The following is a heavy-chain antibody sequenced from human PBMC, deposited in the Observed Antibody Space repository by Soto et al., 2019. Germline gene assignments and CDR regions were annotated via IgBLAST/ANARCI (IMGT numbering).Heavy chain of an antibody. J-gene: IGHJ5*02. CDR3: ARVGPTGWFDP. V-gene: IGHV1-2*02. CDR2: INTKTGGT. CDR1: GYSFTDYY. Sequence: QVHLVQSGAEVKKPGASVKVSCKASGYSFTDYYMHWVRQAPGQGLAWMGWINTKTGGTNYAQRVQGRVTMTVDTSINTAYMELSRLRSDDTDGYYCARVGPTGWFDPWGQGTVVPVSS.